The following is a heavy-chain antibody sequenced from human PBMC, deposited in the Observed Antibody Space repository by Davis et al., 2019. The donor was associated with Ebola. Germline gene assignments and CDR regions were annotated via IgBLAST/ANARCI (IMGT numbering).Heavy chain of an antibody. J-gene: IGHJ6*02. CDR3: ARGPAQLYYYKYGMDV. Sequence: PGGSLRLSCAASGFSFSWYWMTWVRQAPGKGLEWVANIKQDGSEENYADSVKGRFTISRDNAKNSLHLQMTSLTVEDTAVYYCARGPAQLYYYKYGMDVWGQGTTVTVSS. CDR1: GFSFSWYW. CDR2: IKQDGSEE. V-gene: IGHV3-7*03.